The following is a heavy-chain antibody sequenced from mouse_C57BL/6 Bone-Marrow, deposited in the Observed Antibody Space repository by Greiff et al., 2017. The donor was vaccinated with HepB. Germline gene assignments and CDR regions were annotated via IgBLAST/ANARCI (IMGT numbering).Heavy chain of an antibody. Sequence: QVQLQQPGAELVKPGASVKLSCKASGYTFTSYGISWVKQRTGQGLEWIGEIYPRSGNTYYNEKFKGKATLTADKSSSTAYMELRSLTSEDSAVYFCASYGSSYRFAYWGQGTLVTVSA. V-gene: IGHV1-81*01. D-gene: IGHD1-1*01. CDR2: IYPRSGNT. CDR1: GYTFTSYG. CDR3: ASYGSSYRFAY. J-gene: IGHJ3*01.